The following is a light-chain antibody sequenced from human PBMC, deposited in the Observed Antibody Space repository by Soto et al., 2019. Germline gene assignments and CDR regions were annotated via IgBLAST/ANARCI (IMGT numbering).Light chain of an antibody. J-gene: IGKJ2*01. CDR3: QLYGSSTLYT. CDR2: GSY. V-gene: IGKV3-20*01. CDR1: QSVTSNY. Sequence: EIVLTQSPGTLSLSPGERATLSCRASQSVTSNYLAWYQQKPGQAPRLLIFGSYRRATGIPDRFSGSGSGTEFTLTSNRLELEDFVVYYCQLYGSSTLYTFGQGTKVDIK.